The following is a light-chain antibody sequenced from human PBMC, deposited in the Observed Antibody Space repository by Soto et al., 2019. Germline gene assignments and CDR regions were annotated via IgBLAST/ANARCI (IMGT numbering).Light chain of an antibody. V-gene: IGKV3-20*01. CDR3: QQYGSSRT. CDR1: QSVSSSY. Sequence: EIVLTQSPGTLSLSPGERATLSCRASQSVSSSYLAWYQQKPGQAPRLLIYGASSRATGIPDRFRGSGSGTDFTLTISRLEPEDFAVYYCQQYGSSRTLGQGTKVEIK. CDR2: GAS. J-gene: IGKJ1*01.